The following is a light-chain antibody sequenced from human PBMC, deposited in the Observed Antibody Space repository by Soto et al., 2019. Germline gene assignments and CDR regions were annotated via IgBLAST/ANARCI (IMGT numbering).Light chain of an antibody. Sequence: EIVLTQSPGTLSLSPGERATLSCRASQSVSSSYLAWYQQKPGQAPRLLIYGASSRATGIPDRCSGRGSGTDFTLTTSRLEPEDFAVYYCQQYGSSPPYTFGQGPKLEIK. J-gene: IGKJ2*01. CDR1: QSVSSSY. CDR2: GAS. V-gene: IGKV3-20*01. CDR3: QQYGSSPPYT.